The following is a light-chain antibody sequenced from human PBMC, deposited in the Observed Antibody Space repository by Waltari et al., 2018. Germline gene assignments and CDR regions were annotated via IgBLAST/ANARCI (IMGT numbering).Light chain of an antibody. CDR1: QGISNS. J-gene: IGKJ2*02. CDR3: QQYYSTPPWT. CDR2: GSS. Sequence: IQMTQSPSSLSASVGDRVIITCRPSQGISNSLAWYQQKPGNAPKLLVYGSSTLQIGVPSRFSGSGSGTDYTLTISSLQPEDFATYYCQQYYSTPPWTFGQGTKLEIK. V-gene: IGKV1-NL1*01.